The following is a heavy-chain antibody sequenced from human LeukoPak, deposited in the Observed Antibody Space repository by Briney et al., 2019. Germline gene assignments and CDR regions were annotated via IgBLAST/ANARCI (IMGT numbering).Heavy chain of an antibody. CDR3: ARSYYDSSGYEDY. CDR1: GFTFSSYA. D-gene: IGHD3-22*01. CDR2: IYSDNT. Sequence: GGSLRLSCAASGFTFSSYAMHWVRQAPGKGLEWVSFIYSDNTHYSDSVKGRFTISRDNSKNTLYLQMNSLRAEDTAVYYCARSYYDSSGYEDYWGQGTLVTVSS. J-gene: IGHJ4*02. V-gene: IGHV3-53*01.